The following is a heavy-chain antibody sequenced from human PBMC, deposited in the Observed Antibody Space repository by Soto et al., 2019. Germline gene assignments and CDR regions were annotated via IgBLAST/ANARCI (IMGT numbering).Heavy chain of an antibody. Sequence: SETLSLTCTVSGGSISGYYWSWIRQPPGKGLEWIGYIYYSGSTYYNPSLKSRVTISVDTSKNQFSLKLSSVTAADTAVYYCARGRVPDWFDPWGQGTLVTVSS. CDR3: ARGRVPDWFDP. V-gene: IGHV4-30-4*01. J-gene: IGHJ5*02. CDR2: IYYSGST. CDR1: GGSISGYY. D-gene: IGHD3-10*02.